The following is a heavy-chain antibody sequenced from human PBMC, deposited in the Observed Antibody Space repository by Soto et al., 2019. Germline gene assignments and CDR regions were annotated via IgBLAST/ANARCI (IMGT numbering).Heavy chain of an antibody. CDR2: IWYDGSNK. CDR3: ARGHLRYCGGDCYFDY. D-gene: IGHD2-21*02. J-gene: IGHJ4*02. Sequence: LRLSCAASGFTFSSYGMHWVRQAPGKGLEWVAVIWYDGSNKYYADSVKGRFTISRDNSKNTLYLQMNSLRAEDTAVYYCARGHLRYCGGDCYFDYWGQGTLVTVSS. CDR1: GFTFSSYG. V-gene: IGHV3-33*01.